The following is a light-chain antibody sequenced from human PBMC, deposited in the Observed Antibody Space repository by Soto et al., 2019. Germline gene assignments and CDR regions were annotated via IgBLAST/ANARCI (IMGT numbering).Light chain of an antibody. V-gene: IGKV3-11*01. Sequence: EIVLTQSPATLSLSPGERATLSCRASQSVSSYLAWYQQKPGQAPRLLIYDASNRATGIPARFSGSGSGTDFTLTISSPESEDFAVYYCQQRSNWPPGYTFGQGTKLEIK. CDR3: QQRSNWPPGYT. CDR1: QSVSSY. CDR2: DAS. J-gene: IGKJ2*01.